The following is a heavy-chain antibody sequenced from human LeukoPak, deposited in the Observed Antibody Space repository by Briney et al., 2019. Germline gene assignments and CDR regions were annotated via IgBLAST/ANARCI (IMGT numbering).Heavy chain of an antibody. CDR3: ARDHPGSGWYVDY. CDR1: GFTFGSYA. D-gene: IGHD6-19*01. Sequence: GGSLRLSCAASGFTFGSYAMGWVRQAPGKGLEWVSGISGSGGSPYYTDSVKGRFTISKDNSKDTLYLQMNGLRDEDTAVYYCARDHPGSGWYVDYWGQGILVTVSS. CDR2: ISGSGGSP. J-gene: IGHJ4*02. V-gene: IGHV3-23*01.